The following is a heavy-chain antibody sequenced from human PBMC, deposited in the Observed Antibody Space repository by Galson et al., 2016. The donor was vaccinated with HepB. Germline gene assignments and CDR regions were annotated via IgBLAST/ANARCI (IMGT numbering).Heavy chain of an antibody. J-gene: IGHJ5*02. CDR2: TYYRGST. D-gene: IGHD6-19*01. V-gene: IGHV4-59*01. Sequence: SETLSLTCSVSGGSISSYYWTWIRQPPRRGLEWIGHTYYRGSTHFTPSLKSRVTISVDRSKNQFSLELSSVTAADTAVYYCARVGSGWYSWFDPWGQGTLVIVSS. CDR3: ARVGSGWYSWFDP. CDR1: GGSISSYY.